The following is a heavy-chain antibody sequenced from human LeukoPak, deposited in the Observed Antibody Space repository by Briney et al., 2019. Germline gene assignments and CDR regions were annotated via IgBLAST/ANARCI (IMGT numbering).Heavy chain of an antibody. D-gene: IGHD2-8*02. Sequence: GGSLRLSCAASGFTFSTYWMTWVRQAPGKGLEWVANINQDGSEKYYVDSVKGRFTISRDNAKNSLYLQVNSLRVEDTAVYYCARNPTGDYDYWGQGALVTVSS. CDR2: INQDGSEK. V-gene: IGHV3-7*04. CDR1: GFTFSTYW. J-gene: IGHJ4*02. CDR3: ARNPTGDYDY.